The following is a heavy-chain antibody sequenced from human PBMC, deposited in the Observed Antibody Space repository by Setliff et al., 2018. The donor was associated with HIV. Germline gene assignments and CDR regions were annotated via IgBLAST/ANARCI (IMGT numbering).Heavy chain of an antibody. D-gene: IGHD7-27*01. CDR2: VYSTGNT. V-gene: IGHV4-59*11. CDR1: GGSISSHY. Sequence: KPSETLSLTCTVSGGSISSHYWSWIRQPAGKGLGWIGHVYSTGNTNYNPALKGRLTISVDTSKNQFSLKLSSVTAADTAVYYCARDSGASETIRDAFDIWGQGTMVTVSS. J-gene: IGHJ3*02. CDR3: ARDSGASETIRDAFDI.